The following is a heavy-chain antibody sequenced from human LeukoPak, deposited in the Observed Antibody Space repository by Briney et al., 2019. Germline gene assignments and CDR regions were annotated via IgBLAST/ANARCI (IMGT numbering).Heavy chain of an antibody. D-gene: IGHD3-9*01. CDR2: IYYSGST. CDR1: GDSIRRRSYY. CDR3: VDDSTGYYYFDY. J-gene: IGHJ4*02. Sequence: SETLSLTCSVSGDSIRRRSYYWGWIRQPPGKGLEWIGSIYYSGSTYYNPSLKSRVTISIDTSKSQLSLNLTSVSAADTAVYFCVDDSTGYYYFDYWGQGTLVTVSS. V-gene: IGHV4-39*01.